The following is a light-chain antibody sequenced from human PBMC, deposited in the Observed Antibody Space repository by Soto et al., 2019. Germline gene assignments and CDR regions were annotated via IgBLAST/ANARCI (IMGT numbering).Light chain of an antibody. CDR2: MAS. CDR3: QYYKSYPYT. J-gene: IGKJ2*01. CDR1: QTISSW. V-gene: IGKV1-5*03. Sequence: DIQMTQSPSTLSASVGDRVTITCRASQTISSWLAWYQQKPGKVPKLLIYMASGLHSGVPSRFSGSGSGTEFTLTISSVQPDDFATYYCQYYKSYPYTFGQGTKLEMK.